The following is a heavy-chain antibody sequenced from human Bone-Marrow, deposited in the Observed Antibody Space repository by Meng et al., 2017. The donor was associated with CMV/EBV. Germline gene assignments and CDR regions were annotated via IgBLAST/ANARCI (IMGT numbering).Heavy chain of an antibody. Sequence: GESLKISCAASGFTFSSYWMHWVRQAPGKGLVWVSRINSDGSSTSYADSVKGRFTISRDNAKNTLYLQMNSLRAEDTAVYYCAREVGYDFWSGYYVDYWGQGTLVTVSS. CDR2: INSDGSST. D-gene: IGHD3-3*01. J-gene: IGHJ4*02. V-gene: IGHV3-74*01. CDR3: AREVGYDFWSGYYVDY. CDR1: GFTFSSYW.